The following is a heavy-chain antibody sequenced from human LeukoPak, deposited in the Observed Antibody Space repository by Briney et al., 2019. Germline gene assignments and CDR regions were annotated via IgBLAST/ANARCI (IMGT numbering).Heavy chain of an antibody. CDR2: ISWNSGSI. CDR1: GFTFDDYA. D-gene: IGHD1-14*01. CDR3: AKDIATGNRLYYFDY. V-gene: IGHV3-9*01. Sequence: GGSLRLSCAASGFTFDDYAMHWVRQAPWKGLEWVSGISWNSGSIGYADSVKGRFTISRDNAKNSLYLQMNSLRAEDTALYYCAKDIATGNRLYYFDYWGQGTLVTVSS. J-gene: IGHJ4*02.